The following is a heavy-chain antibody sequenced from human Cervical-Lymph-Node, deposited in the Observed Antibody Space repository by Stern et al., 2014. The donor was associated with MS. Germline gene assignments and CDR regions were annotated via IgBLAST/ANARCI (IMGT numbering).Heavy chain of an antibody. D-gene: IGHD3-22*01. CDR1: GYTFTSYG. J-gene: IGHJ4*02. CDR2: ISPFNGNT. CDR3: ARGGNYYDTADLDY. Sequence: VKLVDSVAEVKKPGASVRVSCQAYGYTFTSYGISWVRQAPGQGLECMAWISPFNGNTHYTQKVQGRVTMTRDTSTSTVYMEVRSLRSDDTAVYYCARGGNYYDTADLDYWGQGTLVTVSS. V-gene: IGHV1-18*01.